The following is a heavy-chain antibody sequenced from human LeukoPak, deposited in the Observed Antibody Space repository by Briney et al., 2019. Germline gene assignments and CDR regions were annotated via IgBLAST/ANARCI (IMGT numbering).Heavy chain of an antibody. CDR3: ARDRWELPHYYYYGLDV. V-gene: IGHV3-23*01. Sequence: GGSLRLSCAASGFTFSSYAMSWVRQAPGKGLEWVSAISGSGGSTYYADSVKGRFTISRDNAKNSLYLQMNSLRADDTAVYYCARDRWELPHYYYYGLDVWGQGTTVTVSS. J-gene: IGHJ6*02. D-gene: IGHD1-26*01. CDR1: GFTFSSYA. CDR2: ISGSGGST.